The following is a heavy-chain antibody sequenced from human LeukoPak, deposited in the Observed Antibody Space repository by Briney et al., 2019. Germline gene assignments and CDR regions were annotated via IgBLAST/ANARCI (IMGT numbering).Heavy chain of an antibody. V-gene: IGHV3-73*01. J-gene: IGHJ4*02. CDR1: GFTFSGSA. Sequence: GGSLKLSCAASGFTFSGSAMHWVRQASGKGLEWVGRIRSKANSYATAYAASVKGRFTISRDDSKNTAYLQMNSLKTEDTAVYYCTRPSIAADYWGQGTLVTVSS. D-gene: IGHD6-13*01. CDR3: TRPSIAADY. CDR2: IRSKANSYAT.